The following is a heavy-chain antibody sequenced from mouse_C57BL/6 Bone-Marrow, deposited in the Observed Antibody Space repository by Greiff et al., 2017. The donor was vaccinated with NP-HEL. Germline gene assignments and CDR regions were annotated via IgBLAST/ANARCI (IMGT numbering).Heavy chain of an antibody. CDR3: ARDSSGYWFAY. CDR1: GFTFTDYY. CDR2: IRNKANGYTT. J-gene: IGHJ3*01. V-gene: IGHV7-3*01. D-gene: IGHD3-2*02. Sequence: EVKLVESGGGLVQPGGSLSLSCAASGFTFTDYYMSWVRQPPGKALEWLGFIRNKANGYTTEYSASVKGRFTISRDNSQNILYLQMNAMRAEDSATNYCARDSSGYWFAYWGQGTLVTVSS.